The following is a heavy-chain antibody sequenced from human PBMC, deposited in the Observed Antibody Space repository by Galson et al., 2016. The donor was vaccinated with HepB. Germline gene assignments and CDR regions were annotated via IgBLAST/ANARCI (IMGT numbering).Heavy chain of an antibody. CDR3: ARAAYGANARRAFEI. V-gene: IGHV3-33*01. CDR2: IWYDGSNK. J-gene: IGHJ3*02. D-gene: IGHD4-23*01. CDR1: GFNFRGYG. Sequence: SLRLSCAASGFNFRGYGMRWVRQAPGKGLEWVAVIWYDGSNKYYGDSVKGRFTISRDNSKNTLYVQMNSLRVEDTAVYYCARAAYGANARRAFEIWGQGTMVTGTS.